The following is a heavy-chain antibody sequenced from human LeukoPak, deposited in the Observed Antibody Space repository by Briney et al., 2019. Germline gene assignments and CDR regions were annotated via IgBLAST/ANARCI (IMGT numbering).Heavy chain of an antibody. CDR1: GYTFTGYY. CDR3: AGAWVVRGVITNAFDI. Sequence: GASVKVSCKASGYTFTGYYMHWVRQAPGQGLEWMGWINPNSGGTNYAQKFQGRVTMTRDTSISTAYMELSRLRSDDTAVYYCAGAWVVRGVITNAFDIWGQGTMVTVSS. D-gene: IGHD3-10*01. J-gene: IGHJ3*02. CDR2: INPNSGGT. V-gene: IGHV1-2*02.